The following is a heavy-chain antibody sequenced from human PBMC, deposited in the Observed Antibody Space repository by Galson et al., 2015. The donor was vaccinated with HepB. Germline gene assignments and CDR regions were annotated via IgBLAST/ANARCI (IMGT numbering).Heavy chain of an antibody. V-gene: IGHV3-7*03. J-gene: IGHJ6*02. CDR1: GFTFSSYW. Sequence: SLRLSCAASGFTFSSYWMSWVRQAPGKGLEWVANIKQDGSEKYYVDSVKGRFTISRDNAKNSLYLQMNSLRAEDTAVYYCARRLAYYYYGMDVWGQGTTVTVSS. CDR2: IKQDGSEK. D-gene: IGHD6-6*01. CDR3: ARRLAYYYYGMDV.